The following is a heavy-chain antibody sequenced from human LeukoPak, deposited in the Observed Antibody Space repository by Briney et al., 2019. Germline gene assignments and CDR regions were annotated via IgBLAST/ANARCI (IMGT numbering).Heavy chain of an antibody. V-gene: IGHV3-23*01. CDR1: GFTFSSYA. CDR3: AKSPKMYGDYNY. D-gene: IGHD4-17*01. CDR2: ISGSGGST. Sequence: GGSLRLSCAASGFTFSSYAMSWVRQAPGKGLEWVSVISGSGGSTSYADSVKGRFTISRDNSENTRYLQMNSLRAEDTAVYFCAKSPKMYGDYNYWGQGTLVTVSS. J-gene: IGHJ4*02.